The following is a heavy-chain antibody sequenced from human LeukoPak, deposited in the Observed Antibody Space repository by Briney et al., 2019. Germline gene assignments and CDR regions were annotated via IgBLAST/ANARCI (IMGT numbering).Heavy chain of an antibody. V-gene: IGHV3-48*03. D-gene: IGHD3-10*01. J-gene: IGHJ4*02. CDR1: GFSFITYE. Sequence: HAGGSLRLSCAASGFSFITYEMNWVRQAPGKGLEWLSYISTSGGATYYAESVKGRFTISRDNSKNTLYLQMSSLRAEDTAVYFCARDPWRSGLCGGWGQGTQVIVSS. CDR2: ISTSGGAT. CDR3: ARDPWRSGLCGG.